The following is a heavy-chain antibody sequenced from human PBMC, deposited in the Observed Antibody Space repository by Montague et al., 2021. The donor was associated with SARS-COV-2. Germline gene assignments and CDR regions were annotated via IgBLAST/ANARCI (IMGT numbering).Heavy chain of an antibody. CDR3: VKDKAPSSIRGITGRRLTSGGGYFES. Sequence: SLRLSCAASGFIFDDYPMHWVRQAPGRPLEWVALITSNGDTYYPDSVKGRFTVSRDNSKRSLSLQMESVRVEDTAFYFRVKDKAPSSIRGITGRRLTSGGGYFESWGQGTLVTVSS. CDR2: ITSNGDT. CDR1: GFIFDDYP. D-gene: IGHD6-6*01. V-gene: IGHV3-43*01. J-gene: IGHJ4*02.